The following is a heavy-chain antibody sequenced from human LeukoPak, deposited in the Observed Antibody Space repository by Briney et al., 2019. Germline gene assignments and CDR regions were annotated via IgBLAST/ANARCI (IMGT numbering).Heavy chain of an antibody. CDR1: GGSISSYY. V-gene: IGHV4-59*01. CDR2: IYYSGST. J-gene: IGHJ4*02. CDR3: ARGLMMAVAGRGEFHY. D-gene: IGHD6-13*01. Sequence: SETLSLTCTASGGSISSYYWSWIRQPPGKGLEWIGYIYYSGSTNYNPSLKSRVTISVDTSKNQFSLKLSSVTAADTAVYYCARGLMMAVAGRGEFHYWGQGTLVTVPS.